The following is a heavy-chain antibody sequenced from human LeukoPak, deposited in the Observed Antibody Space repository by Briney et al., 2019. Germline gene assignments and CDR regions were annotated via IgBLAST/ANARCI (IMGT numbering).Heavy chain of an antibody. CDR2: AYHTGHT. CDR1: GGSMINYY. D-gene: IGHD6-19*01. CDR3: ARHPFSAPFDY. Sequence: SETLSLTCTVSGGSMINYYWSWIRLTPGKGLEWIAYAYHTGHTHYNPSLKSRATISLDTSKNQVSLKVDSVTAADTAVYYCARHPFSAPFDYWGQGTLVTVSS. V-gene: IGHV4-59*08. J-gene: IGHJ4*02.